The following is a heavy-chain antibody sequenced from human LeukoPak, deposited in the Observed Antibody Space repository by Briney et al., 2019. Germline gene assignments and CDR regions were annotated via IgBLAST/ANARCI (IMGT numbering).Heavy chain of an antibody. V-gene: IGHV3-30*03. CDR2: ISDDGNHQ. CDR1: GFIFSSYV. Sequence: GGSLRLSCAASGFIFSSYVMHWVRQAPGKGLEWVAAISDDGNHQYYADSVRGRFTSSRDNSKNTLYLQMNSLRAEDTAVYFCARTYDILTGYSNLFDYWGQGTLVTVSS. D-gene: IGHD3-9*01. CDR3: ARTYDILTGYSNLFDY. J-gene: IGHJ4*02.